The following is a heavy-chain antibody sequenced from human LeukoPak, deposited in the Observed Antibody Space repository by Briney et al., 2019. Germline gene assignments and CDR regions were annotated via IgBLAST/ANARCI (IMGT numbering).Heavy chain of an antibody. CDR3: ARGEAARSGAFDI. J-gene: IGHJ3*02. CDR1: GGTFSSYA. D-gene: IGHD6-6*01. V-gene: IGHV1-46*01. CDR2: INPSGGST. Sequence: ASVKVSCKASGGTFSSYAISWVRQAPGQGLEWMGIINPSGGSTSYAQKFQGRVTMTRDTSTSTVYMELSSLRSEDTAVYYCARGEAARSGAFDIWGQGTMVTVSS.